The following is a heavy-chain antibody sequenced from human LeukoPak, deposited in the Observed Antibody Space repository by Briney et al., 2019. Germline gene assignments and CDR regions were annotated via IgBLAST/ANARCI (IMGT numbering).Heavy chain of an antibody. CDR3: ARVRFGELLRYYYYYGMDV. Sequence: GASVKVSCKASGYTFTSYGISWVRQPPGQGLEWMGWISAYNGNTNYAQKLQGRVTMTTDTSTSTAYMELRSLRSDDTAVYYCARVRFGELLRYYYYYGMDVWGQGTTVTVSS. J-gene: IGHJ6*02. CDR2: ISAYNGNT. CDR1: GYTFTSYG. D-gene: IGHD3-10*01. V-gene: IGHV1-18*01.